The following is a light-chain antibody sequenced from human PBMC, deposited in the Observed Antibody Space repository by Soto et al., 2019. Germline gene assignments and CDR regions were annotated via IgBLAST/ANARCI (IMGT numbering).Light chain of an antibody. CDR2: ENY. Sequence: NFMLTQPHSVSESPGKTVTISCTRTSGSIASHFVQWYQQRPGSSPTTVIYENYQRPSGVPDRFSGSIDTSSNSASLTISGLKTEDEADYYCQSYDVLKQVFGGGTKLTVL. CDR1: SGSIASHF. J-gene: IGLJ2*01. V-gene: IGLV6-57*01. CDR3: QSYDVLKQV.